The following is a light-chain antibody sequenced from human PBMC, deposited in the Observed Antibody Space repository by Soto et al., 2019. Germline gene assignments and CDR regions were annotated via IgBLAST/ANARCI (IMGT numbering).Light chain of an antibody. CDR2: KAS. CDR1: QSISSW. CDR3: KQYSDNGL. V-gene: IGKV1-5*03. Sequence: DIQMTQSPSTLSASVGDRVTITCRASQSISSWLAWYQQKPGTAPNLLIYKASTLQGGVPSRFSGSGSGTEFPPPISSLRLDVFAFFYCKQYSDNGLFGQGT. J-gene: IGKJ1*01.